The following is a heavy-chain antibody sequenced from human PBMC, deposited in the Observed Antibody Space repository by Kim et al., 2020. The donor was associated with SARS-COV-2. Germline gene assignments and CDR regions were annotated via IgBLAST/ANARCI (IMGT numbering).Heavy chain of an antibody. V-gene: IGHV3-11*01. D-gene: IGHD3-16*01. CDR3: ARDIWEGGEYTTFAY. Sequence: GGSLRLSCVASGFTFSDFYMTWIRQAPGKGLEWISSISTGGGTIFYGDSVKGRFTISRDDAKNSLFLQMDSLRAADTAVYYCARDIWEGGEYTTFAYWG. CDR2: ISTGGGTI. CDR1: GFTFSDFY. J-gene: IGHJ4*01.